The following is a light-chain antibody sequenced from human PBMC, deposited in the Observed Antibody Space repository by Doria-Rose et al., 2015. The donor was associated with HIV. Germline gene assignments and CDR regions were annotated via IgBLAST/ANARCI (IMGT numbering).Light chain of an antibody. Sequence: LGERATINCKSSQGVLYSSNNKNYLTWYQQKPGQPPKLLIYWASTRESGVPDRFNGSGSGTDFTLSISSLQAEDVAIYYCQQYYSSPRAFGQGTKVEIK. CDR2: WAS. CDR1: QGVLYSSNNKNY. V-gene: IGKV4-1*01. J-gene: IGKJ1*01. CDR3: QQYYSSPRA.